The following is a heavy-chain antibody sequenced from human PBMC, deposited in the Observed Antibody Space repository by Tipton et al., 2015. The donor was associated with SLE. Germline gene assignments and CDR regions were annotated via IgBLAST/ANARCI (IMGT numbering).Heavy chain of an antibody. Sequence: LRLSCAVYGGSFSGYYWSWIRQPPGKGLEWIGEINHSGSTNYNPSLKSRVTISVDTSKNQFSLKLSSVTAADTAVYYCARDRGYYGDYEGYWGQGTLVTVSS. CDR3: ARDRGYYGDYEGY. CDR1: GGSFSGYY. J-gene: IGHJ4*02. CDR2: INHSGST. D-gene: IGHD4-17*01. V-gene: IGHV4-34*01.